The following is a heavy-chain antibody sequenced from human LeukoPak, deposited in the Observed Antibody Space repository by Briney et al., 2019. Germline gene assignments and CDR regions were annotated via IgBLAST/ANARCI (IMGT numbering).Heavy chain of an antibody. CDR3: ARDIRETYYYDSSGYYRDY. J-gene: IGHJ4*02. CDR1: GDSISSYY. V-gene: IGHV4-59*12. CDR2: IYYLGST. Sequence: SETLSLTCIVSGDSISSYYWTWIRQPPGKGLEWIGYIYYLGSTDYNPSLKSRLTISVDTSKNQFSLKLSSVTAADTAVYYCARDIRETYYYDSSGYYRDYWGQGTLVTVSS. D-gene: IGHD3-22*01.